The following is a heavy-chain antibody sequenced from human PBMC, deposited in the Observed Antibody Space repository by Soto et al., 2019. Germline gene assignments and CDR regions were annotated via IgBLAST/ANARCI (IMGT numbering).Heavy chain of an antibody. V-gene: IGHV5-51*01. CDR2: IFPADSDT. Sequence: GESLKISCKGSGYSFSNYWIAWVRQMPGKGLEWMGIIFPADSDTKYSPSFQGQVTISADKSISTAYLQWSSLKASDTAMYYCASSVVVPSTMNYFGYWGPVALVTVSS. J-gene: IGHJ4*02. D-gene: IGHD2-15*01. CDR3: ASSVVVPSTMNYFGY. CDR1: GYSFSNYW.